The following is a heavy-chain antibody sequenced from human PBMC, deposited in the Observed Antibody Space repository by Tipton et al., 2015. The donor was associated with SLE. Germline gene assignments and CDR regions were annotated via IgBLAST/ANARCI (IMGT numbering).Heavy chain of an antibody. CDR2: IYTSGST. J-gene: IGHJ4*02. CDR3: ARGPVSFEPGYDY. CDR1: GGSVSSGSYY. Sequence: PGLVKPSETLSLTCTVSGGSVSSGSYYWSWIRQPAGKGLEWIGYIYTSGSTNYNPSLKSRVTISVDTSKNQFSLKLSSVTAADTAVYYCARGPVSFEPGYDYWGQGTLVTVSS. V-gene: IGHV4-61*10. D-gene: IGHD1-14*01.